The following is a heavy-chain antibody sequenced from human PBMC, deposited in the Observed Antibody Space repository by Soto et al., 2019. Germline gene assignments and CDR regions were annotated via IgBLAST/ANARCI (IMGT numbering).Heavy chain of an antibody. V-gene: IGHV4-59*01. J-gene: IGHJ3*01. CDR3: ARRYGSAFDF. CDR1: GGSISSSY. D-gene: IGHD3-10*01. Sequence: SETLSLTSTASGGSISSSYWSWIRQPPGKGLEWIGYIYYSGSTNYNPSLKSRVTISVDTSKNQFSLKLSSVTAADTAVYYCARRYGSAFDFWGQGTMVT. CDR2: IYYSGST.